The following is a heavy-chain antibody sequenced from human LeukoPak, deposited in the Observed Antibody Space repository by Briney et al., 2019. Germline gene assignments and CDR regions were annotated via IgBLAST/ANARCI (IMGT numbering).Heavy chain of an antibody. D-gene: IGHD3-16*02. Sequence: GSLRLSCAASGFTFSSYAMHWVRQAPGKGLEWVAVISYDGSNKYYADSVKGRFTISRDNSKNTLYLQMNGLRAEDTAVYYCARDRHDYVWGSYRLPGYWGQGTLVTVSS. CDR2: ISYDGSNK. CDR1: GFTFSSYA. V-gene: IGHV3-30-3*01. CDR3: ARDRHDYVWGSYRLPGY. J-gene: IGHJ4*02.